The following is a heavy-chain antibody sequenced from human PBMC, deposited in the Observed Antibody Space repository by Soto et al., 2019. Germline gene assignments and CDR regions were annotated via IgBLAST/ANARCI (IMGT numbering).Heavy chain of an antibody. V-gene: IGHV3-23*01. J-gene: IGHJ4*02. D-gene: IGHD6-13*01. Sequence: EMQLLESGGGLVQPGGSLRLSCAASGITFSTYAMSWVRQAPGKGLEWVSAISGSGGSTYYADSVKGRFTISRDKSKNTLYLQMNSLRAEDTALYYCAKSFSSNWYDYFDYWGQGSLVTVSS. CDR3: AKSFSSNWYDYFDY. CDR2: ISGSGGST. CDR1: GITFSTYA.